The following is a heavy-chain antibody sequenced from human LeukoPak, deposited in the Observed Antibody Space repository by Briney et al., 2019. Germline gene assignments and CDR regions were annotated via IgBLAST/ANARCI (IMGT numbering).Heavy chain of an antibody. J-gene: IGHJ6*04. CDR1: GFTFSSYS. D-gene: IGHD3-10*02. V-gene: IGHV3-48*04. CDR2: ISSSSSTI. CDR3: AELGITMIGGV. Sequence: GGSLRLACAASGFTFSSYSMNWVRQAPGKGLEWVSYISSSSSTIYYADSVKGRFTISRDNAKNSLYLQMNSLRAEDTAVYYCAELGITMIGGVWGKGTTVTISS.